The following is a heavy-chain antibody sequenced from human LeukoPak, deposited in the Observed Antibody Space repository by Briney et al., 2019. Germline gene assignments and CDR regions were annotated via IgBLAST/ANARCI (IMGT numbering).Heavy chain of an antibody. Sequence: GESLKISCKGSGYSFTSYWIGWVRQMPGKGLEWMGIIYPGDSDTRYSPSFQGQVTISADKSISTAYLQWSSLKASDTAMYYCARHRGVAAATWDESYFDYWGQGTLVTVSS. CDR1: GYSFTSYW. D-gene: IGHD2-15*01. V-gene: IGHV5-51*01. CDR3: ARHRGVAAATWDESYFDY. J-gene: IGHJ4*02. CDR2: IYPGDSDT.